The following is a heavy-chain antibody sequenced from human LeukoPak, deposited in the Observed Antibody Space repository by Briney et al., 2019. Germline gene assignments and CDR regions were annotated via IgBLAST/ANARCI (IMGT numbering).Heavy chain of an antibody. V-gene: IGHV4-59*01. CDR2: ISYSGDT. Sequence: SETLSLTCRVSGGSFSSNDWSWVRQPPGKGLEWIGYISYSGDTNYNPSLKSRLSMSVDTSKNQCSLMLTSVTAADTAVYYCARGSGWYPHWGQGTLVTVSS. CDR1: GGSFSSND. J-gene: IGHJ1*01. CDR3: ARGSGWYPH. D-gene: IGHD6-19*01.